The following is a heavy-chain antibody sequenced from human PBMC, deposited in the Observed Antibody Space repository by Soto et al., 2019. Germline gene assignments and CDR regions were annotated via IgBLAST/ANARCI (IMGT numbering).Heavy chain of an antibody. J-gene: IGHJ4*02. CDR2: ISAFNGET. V-gene: IGHV1-18*01. CDR1: GFTFSDYG. D-gene: IGHD6-19*01. CDR3: VRDQQWLLPVPLNFDY. Sequence: GASVKVSCKASGFTFSDYGFSWVRQAPGRGLEWMGWISAFNGETNYTQKSEGRVAMTTDAATTTAYMELGSLTVDDTAVYYCVRDQQWLLPVPLNFDYWGQGTVVTVSS.